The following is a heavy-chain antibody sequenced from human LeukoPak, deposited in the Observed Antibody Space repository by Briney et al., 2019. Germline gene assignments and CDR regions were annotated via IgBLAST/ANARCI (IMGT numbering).Heavy chain of an antibody. D-gene: IGHD3-3*01. CDR3: ARDIGFWSGDGGYYFDY. V-gene: IGHV3-11*01. CDR1: GITFSDYY. Sequence: GGSLRLSCAASGITFSDYYMRWVRQAPGKGLGWISSISSSGSVTYHADSVKGRFTISRDNAKNSLSLQMNSLRTEDTAIYYCARDIGFWSGDGGYYFDYWGQGTLVTVSS. CDR2: ISSSGSVT. J-gene: IGHJ4*02.